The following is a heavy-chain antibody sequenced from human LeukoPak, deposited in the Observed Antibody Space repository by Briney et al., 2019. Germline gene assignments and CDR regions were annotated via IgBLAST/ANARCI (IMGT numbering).Heavy chain of an antibody. Sequence: SETLSLTCTVSGGSISSYYWSWIRQPPGKGLEWIGYIYYSGSTNYNPSLKSRVTISVDTPKNQFSLKLSSVTAADTAVYYCARGVVRGVLSYYYYYYMDVWGKGTTVTVSS. CDR3: ARGVVRGVLSYYYYYYMDV. CDR1: GGSISSYY. V-gene: IGHV4-59*01. J-gene: IGHJ6*03. D-gene: IGHD3-10*01. CDR2: IYYSGST.